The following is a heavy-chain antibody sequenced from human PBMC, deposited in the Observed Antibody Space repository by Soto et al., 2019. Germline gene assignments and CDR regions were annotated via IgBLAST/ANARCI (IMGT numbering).Heavy chain of an antibody. CDR3: ARVTRRTGTTVYLGY. D-gene: IGHD1-1*01. CDR1: GDTFSSYA. V-gene: IGHV1-69*13. CDR2: IIPIFGTA. Sequence: SVKGSCKASGDTFSSYAVSWVRQAPGQGLEWMGGIIPIFGTANYAQKFQGRVTITADESTSTAYMELSSLRSEDTAVYYCARVTRRTGTTVYLGYWGQGTLVTVSS. J-gene: IGHJ4*02.